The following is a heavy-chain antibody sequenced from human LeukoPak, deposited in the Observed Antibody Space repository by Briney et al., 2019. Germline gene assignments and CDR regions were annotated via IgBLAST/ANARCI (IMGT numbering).Heavy chain of an antibody. V-gene: IGHV3-23*01. Sequence: GGSLRLSCAASGFTFSSYSMSWVRQAPGKGLEWVSGVGYSGGNTFYYYADSVKGRFTISRDNSRNTLYLQMNSLRAEDTALYYCAKDALHIWGSYSDHWGQGTLVTVSS. CDR1: GFTFSSYS. D-gene: IGHD3-16*01. CDR2: VGYSGGNT. J-gene: IGHJ4*02. CDR3: AKDALHIWGSYSDH.